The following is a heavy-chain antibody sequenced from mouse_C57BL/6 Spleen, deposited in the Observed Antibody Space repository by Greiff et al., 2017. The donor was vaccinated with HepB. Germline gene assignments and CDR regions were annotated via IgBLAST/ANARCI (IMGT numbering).Heavy chain of an antibody. V-gene: IGHV14-4*01. CDR2: IDPENGYT. CDR1: GFNIKDDY. Sequence: DVQLQESGAELVRPGASVKLSCTASGFNIKDDYMHWVKQRPEQGLEWIGWIDPENGYTEYASKFQGKATITADTSSNTAYLQLSSLTSEDTAVYYCTTLYGNYGYFDVWGTGTTVTVSS. CDR3: TTLYGNYGYFDV. D-gene: IGHD2-1*01. J-gene: IGHJ1*03.